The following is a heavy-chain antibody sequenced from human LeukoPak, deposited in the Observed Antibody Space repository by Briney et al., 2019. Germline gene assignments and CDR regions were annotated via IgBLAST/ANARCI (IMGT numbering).Heavy chain of an antibody. Sequence: SETLSLTCTVSGGSISSGSYYWSWIRQPAGKGLEWIGRIYTSGSTNYNPSLKSRVTISVDTSKNQFSLKLSSVTATDTAVYYCAREYLEDIVVVVAATDAFDIWGQGTMVTVSS. CDR3: AREYLEDIVVVVAATDAFDI. CDR1: GGSISSGSYY. CDR2: IYTSGST. J-gene: IGHJ3*02. V-gene: IGHV4-61*02. D-gene: IGHD2-15*01.